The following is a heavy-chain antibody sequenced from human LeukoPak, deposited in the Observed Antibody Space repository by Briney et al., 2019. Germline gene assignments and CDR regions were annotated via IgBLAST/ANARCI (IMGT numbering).Heavy chain of an antibody. CDR1: GYTFIDYY. CDR2: ISPKSGGA. J-gene: IGHJ6*02. D-gene: IGHD6-13*01. V-gene: IGHV1-2*02. Sequence: ASVKVSCKASGYTFIDYYMHWVRQAPGQGLEWMGWISPKSGGAKYAQKFQGMVTMTRDTSINTAYMEVSRLRSDDTAVYYCARARGIADYYYGMDVWGQGTTVTVSS. CDR3: ARARGIADYYYGMDV.